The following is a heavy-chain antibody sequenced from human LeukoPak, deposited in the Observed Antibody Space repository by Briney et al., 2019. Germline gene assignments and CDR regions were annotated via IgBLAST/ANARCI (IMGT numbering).Heavy chain of an antibody. Sequence: GGSLRLSCAASGFTFSHYGMHWVRQAPGRGLEWVAVIWNDGSNKYYADSVKGRFTISRYNSQNTVDLHMNSLRAEDTAVYYCAKDAQRGFGDSNSLEYWGQGTLVTVSS. CDR3: AKDAQRGFGDSNSLEY. CDR2: IWNDGSNK. CDR1: GFTFSHYG. D-gene: IGHD4-11*01. V-gene: IGHV3-33*06. J-gene: IGHJ4*02.